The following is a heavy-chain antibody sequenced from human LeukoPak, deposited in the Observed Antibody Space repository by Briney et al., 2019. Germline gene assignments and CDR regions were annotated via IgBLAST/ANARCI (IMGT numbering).Heavy chain of an antibody. D-gene: IGHD1-1*01. CDR1: GGTFSSYA. Sequence: SSVKVSCKASGGTFSSYAFSWVRQAPGQGLEWMGGIIPIFGTANYLQKFQGRVKITADESTSTAYMELSSLRSEDTAVYYCARSVQLERLDFDYWGQGTLVTVSS. CDR3: ARSVQLERLDFDY. CDR2: IIPIFGTA. J-gene: IGHJ4*02. V-gene: IGHV1-69*13.